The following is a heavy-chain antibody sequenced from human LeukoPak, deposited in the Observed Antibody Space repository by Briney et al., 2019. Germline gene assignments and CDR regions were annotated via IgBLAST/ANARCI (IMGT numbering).Heavy chain of an antibody. CDR3: ASVAHYYDSSGYPPDY. J-gene: IGHJ4*02. CDR2: INAGNGNT. Sequence: ASVKVSGKASGYTFTSYAMHWVRQAPGQRLEWMGWINAGNGNTKYSQKFQGRVTITRDTSASTAYMELSSLRSEDTAVYYCASVAHYYDSSGYPPDYWGQGTLVTVSS. V-gene: IGHV1-3*01. D-gene: IGHD3-22*01. CDR1: GYTFTSYA.